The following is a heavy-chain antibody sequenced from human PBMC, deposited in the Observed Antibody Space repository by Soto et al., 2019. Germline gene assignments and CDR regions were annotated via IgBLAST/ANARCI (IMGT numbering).Heavy chain of an antibody. CDR2: INSDGSST. J-gene: IGHJ4*02. CDR1: GFTFSSYW. V-gene: IGHV3-74*01. Sequence: EVQLVESGGGLVQPGGSLRLSCAASGFTFSSYWMHWVRQAPGKGLVWVSRINSDGSSTSYADSVKGRFTISRDNAKNTLYLQMNSLGGEDTAVYYCVRTSLVVAAATREDYWGQGPLVTVSS. D-gene: IGHD2-15*01. CDR3: VRTSLVVAAATREDY.